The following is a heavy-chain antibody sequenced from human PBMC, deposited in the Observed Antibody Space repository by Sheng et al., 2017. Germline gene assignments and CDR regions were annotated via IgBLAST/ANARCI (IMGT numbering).Heavy chain of an antibody. J-gene: IGHJ6*02. Sequence: QVQLVESGGGVVQPGRSLRLSCAASGFTFSSYAMHWVRQAPGKGLEWVAVISYDGSNKYYADSVKGRFTISRDNSKNTLYLQMNSLRAEDTAVYYCARALHDYGDDYYYYYYGMDVWGQGTTVTVSS. CDR1: GFTFSSYA. CDR3: ARALHDYGDDYYYYYYGMDV. V-gene: IGHV3-30*04. CDR2: ISYDGSNK. D-gene: IGHD4-17*01.